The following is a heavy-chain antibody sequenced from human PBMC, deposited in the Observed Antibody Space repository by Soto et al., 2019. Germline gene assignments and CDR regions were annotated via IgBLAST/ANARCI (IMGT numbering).Heavy chain of an antibody. CDR1: GYSFTGHY. V-gene: IGHV1-2*02. J-gene: IGHJ6*02. CDR3: ARDPSSFLGRVYGMDV. CDR2: VNLHTGGT. Sequence: QVQHVQSGAEVKKPGDSVKVSCKASGYSFTGHYMHWVRRAPGQGLEWMGWVNLHTGGTDYAQEFQGRVTMTTATSIRTVYLEVTRLKFDDTAIYYCARDPSSFLGRVYGMDVWGQGTAVTVSS.